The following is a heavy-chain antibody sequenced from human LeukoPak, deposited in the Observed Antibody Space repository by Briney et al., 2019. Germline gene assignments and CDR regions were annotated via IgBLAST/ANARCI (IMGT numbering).Heavy chain of an antibody. CDR1: GFTFSSYG. V-gene: IGHV3-23*01. D-gene: IGHD3-22*01. CDR3: AKDPYYDSSNDAFDI. J-gene: IGHJ3*02. Sequence: GGTLRLSCAASGFTFSSYGMSWVRQAPGKGLEWVSAISGSGGSTYYADSVKGRFTISRDNSKNTLYLQMNSLRAEDTAVYYCAKDPYYDSSNDAFDIWGQGTMVTVSS. CDR2: ISGSGGST.